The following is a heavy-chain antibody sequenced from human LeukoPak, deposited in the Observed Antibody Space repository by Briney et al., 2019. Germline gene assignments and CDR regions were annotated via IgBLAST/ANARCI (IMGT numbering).Heavy chain of an antibody. V-gene: IGHV4-59*08. CDR3: ARHRTGGTKVFDY. Sequence: SETLSLTCTVSGGSINNYYWSWIRQPPGRGLEWIGQIYYSGITSYNPSLKSRVTVSVETPKNQFSLRLNSVTAADTAVYYCARHRTGGTKVFDYWGQGTLAIVSS. CDR2: IYYSGIT. CDR1: GGSINNYY. J-gene: IGHJ4*02. D-gene: IGHD1-1*01.